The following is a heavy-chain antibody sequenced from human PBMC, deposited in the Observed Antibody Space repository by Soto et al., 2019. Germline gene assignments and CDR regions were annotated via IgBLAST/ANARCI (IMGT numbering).Heavy chain of an antibody. Sequence: EVQLVETGGGLIQPGGSLRLSCAVSGFTVSTKYMSWVRQAPGKGLEWVSVIYYDDGSTYYADSVKGRFSISRDSSRNTLYLQMNSLRAEDTAVYYCASGQQVILRYYYGLDVWGQGTTVTVSS. CDR3: ASGQQVILRYYYGLDV. CDR2: IYYDDGST. J-gene: IGHJ6*02. V-gene: IGHV3-53*02. D-gene: IGHD6-13*01. CDR1: GFTVSTKY.